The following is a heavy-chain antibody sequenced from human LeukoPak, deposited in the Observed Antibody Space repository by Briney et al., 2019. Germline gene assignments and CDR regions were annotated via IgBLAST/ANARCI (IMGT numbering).Heavy chain of an antibody. CDR3: ARSDYYDSSGYLYY. V-gene: IGHV1-69*05. CDR2: IIPIFGTA. D-gene: IGHD3-22*01. CDR1: GGTFSSYA. J-gene: IGHJ4*02. Sequence: SVKVSCKASGGTFSSYAISWVRQAPGQGPEWMGRIIPIFGTANYAQKFQGRVTITTDESTSTAYMELSSLRSEDTAVYYCARSDYYDSSGYLYYWGQGSLVTVSS.